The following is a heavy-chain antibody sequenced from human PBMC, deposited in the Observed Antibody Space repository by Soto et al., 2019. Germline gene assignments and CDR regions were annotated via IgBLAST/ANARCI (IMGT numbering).Heavy chain of an antibody. D-gene: IGHD3-10*01. J-gene: IGHJ4*02. CDR1: GGSISSGVYY. Sequence: SETLSLTCTVSGGSISSGVYYWSWIRQHPGKGLEWIGYIYYSGSTYYNPSLKSRVTISVDTSKNQFSLKLSSVTAADTAVYYCARAPYYGSGSPDYWGQGTLVTVSS. V-gene: IGHV4-31*03. CDR3: ARAPYYGSGSPDY. CDR2: IYYSGST.